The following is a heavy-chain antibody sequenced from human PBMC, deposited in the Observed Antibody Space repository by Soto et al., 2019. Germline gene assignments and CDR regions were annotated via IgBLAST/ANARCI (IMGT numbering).Heavy chain of an antibody. J-gene: IGHJ4*02. CDR1: GFTFSSYA. V-gene: IGHV3-23*01. Sequence: GGSLRLSCAASGFTFSSYAMSWVRQAPGKGLEWVSAISGSGGSTYYADSVKGRFTISRDNSKNKLYLQMNSLRAEDTDVYYSAKDFPIVATYYFDYWVQGTLVTVSS. D-gene: IGHD5-12*01. CDR3: AKDFPIVATYYFDY. CDR2: ISGSGGST.